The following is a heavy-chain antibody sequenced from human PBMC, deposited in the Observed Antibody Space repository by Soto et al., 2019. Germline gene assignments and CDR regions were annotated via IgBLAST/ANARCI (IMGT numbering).Heavy chain of an antibody. CDR1: GGPFSDYY. V-gene: IGHV4-34*01. J-gene: IGHJ4*02. CDR3: ARHEGGYDFIFDY. Sequence: SETLSLTCAVHGGPFSDYYWSWIRQPPGKGLEWIGEINQSGSTNYNPSLKSRVTISVDTSKNQFSLKLSSVTAADTAVYYCARHEGGYDFIFDYWGQGTLVTVSS. CDR2: INQSGST. D-gene: IGHD5-12*01.